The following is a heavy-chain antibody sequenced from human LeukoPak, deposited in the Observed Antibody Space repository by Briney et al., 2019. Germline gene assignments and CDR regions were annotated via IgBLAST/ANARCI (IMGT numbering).Heavy chain of an antibody. CDR2: ISYDGSNK. Sequence: PGRSLRLSCAASGFTFSSYAMHWVCQAPGKGLEWVAVISYDGSNKYYADSVKGRFTISRDNSKNTLYLQMNSLRAEDTAVYYCARAKGVRGVIGSAYYFDYWGQGTLVTVSS. CDR1: GFTFSSYA. V-gene: IGHV3-30-3*01. CDR3: ARAKGVRGVIGSAYYFDY. J-gene: IGHJ4*02. D-gene: IGHD3-10*01.